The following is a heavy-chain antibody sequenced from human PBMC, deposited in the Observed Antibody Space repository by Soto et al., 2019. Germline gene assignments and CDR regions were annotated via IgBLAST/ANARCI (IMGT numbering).Heavy chain of an antibody. CDR1: GGSISSGGYY. D-gene: IGHD3-16*01. CDR3: ARDSWMRWGAYFGC. Sequence: SDTLSLTCPLSGGSISSGGYYWRWIRQHPGKGLEWIGYIYYSGSTYYNPSLKSRVTISVDTSKNQFSLKLSSVTAADTAVYYCARDSWMRWGAYFGCWGQGTLVTVSS. J-gene: IGHJ4*02. V-gene: IGHV4-31*03. CDR2: IYYSGST.